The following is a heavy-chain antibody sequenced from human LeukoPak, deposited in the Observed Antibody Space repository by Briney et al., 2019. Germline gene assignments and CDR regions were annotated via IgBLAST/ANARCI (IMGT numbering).Heavy chain of an antibody. J-gene: IGHJ6*02. V-gene: IGHV3-23*01. Sequence: PGGSLRLSCAASGFTFSSYAMNWVRQAPGKGLEWVSTISGSGGSKHYADSVEGRFTISRDNSKNTAYLQMNSLRAEDTAIYYCAKLTSASGAYGVDVWGQGTTVTVSS. CDR3: AKLTSASGAYGVDV. CDR2: ISGSGGSK. CDR1: GFTFSSYA. D-gene: IGHD3-10*01.